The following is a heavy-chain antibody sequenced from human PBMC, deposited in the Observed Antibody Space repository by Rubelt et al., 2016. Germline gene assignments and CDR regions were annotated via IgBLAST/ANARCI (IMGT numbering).Heavy chain of an antibody. D-gene: IGHD6-13*01. CDR1: GGSFSGYY. V-gene: IGHV4-34*01. CDR2: INHSGST. CDR3: ARDRYSSSSAFDI. Sequence: QVQLQQWGAGLLKPSETLSLTCAVYGGSFSGYYWSWIRQPPGKGLEWIGEINHSGSTNYNPSLKGRVTISVDTSKNQFSLKLSSVTAADTAVYYCARDRYSSSSAFDIWGRGTLVTVSS. J-gene: IGHJ3*02.